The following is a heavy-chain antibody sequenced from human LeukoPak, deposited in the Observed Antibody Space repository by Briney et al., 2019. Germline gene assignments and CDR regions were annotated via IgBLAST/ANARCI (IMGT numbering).Heavy chain of an antibody. Sequence: GGSLRLSCEASGFTFSSYNMNWVRQAPGKGLEWISYISSSGNTMYYADSVRGRFTISRDNAKNSLYLQMNSLRAEDTAVYYCARNVDTAMVDYWGQGTLVTVSS. V-gene: IGHV3-48*04. D-gene: IGHD5-18*01. CDR2: ISSSGNTM. CDR1: GFTFSSYN. CDR3: ARNVDTAMVDY. J-gene: IGHJ4*02.